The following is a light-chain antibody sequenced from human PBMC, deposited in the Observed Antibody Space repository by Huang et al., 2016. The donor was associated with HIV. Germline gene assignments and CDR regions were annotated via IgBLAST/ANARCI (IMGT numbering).Light chain of an antibody. CDR3: QQRTYSLT. J-gene: IGKJ1*01. Sequence: EILLPQSPATLSLSPGERATLSCRAIQIVGSFLAWYQQNPGQAPSLLIYDASYRATGILARFSGSVAGTVSTLTISSLEAEDIAVYYCQQRTYSLTVGQGTKV. CDR2: DAS. CDR1: QIVGSF. V-gene: IGKV3D-11*02.